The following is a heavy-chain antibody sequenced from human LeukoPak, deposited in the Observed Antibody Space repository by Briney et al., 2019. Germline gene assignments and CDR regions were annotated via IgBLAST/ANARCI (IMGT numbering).Heavy chain of an antibody. CDR2: IYYSGST. CDR3: ARGTSYYGPVGSVNWFDP. CDR1: GGSISSGGYY. V-gene: IGHV4-31*03. D-gene: IGHD3-10*01. Sequence: PSETLSLTCTVSGGSISSGGYYWSWIRQHPGKGLEWIGYIYYSGSTYYNPSLKSRVTISVDTSNNQFSLKLSSVTAADTAVYYCARGTSYYGPVGSVNWFDPWGQGTLVTVSS. J-gene: IGHJ5*02.